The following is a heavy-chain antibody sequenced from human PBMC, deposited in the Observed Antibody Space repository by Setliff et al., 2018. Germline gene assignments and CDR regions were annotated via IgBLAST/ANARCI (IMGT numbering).Heavy chain of an antibody. V-gene: IGHV4-38-2*01. CDR2: IDHSGST. J-gene: IGHJ4*02. CDR3: GRPLVGVTTGFEN. D-gene: IGHD1-26*01. CDR1: GYSISSGYY. Sequence: SETLSLTCAVSGYSISSGYYWGWIRQPPGKGLEWIGSIDHSGSTHYNPSLKSRVTISVDTAKNQFSLKLRSVTAADTAVYYCGRPLVGVTTGFENWGQGTLVTISS.